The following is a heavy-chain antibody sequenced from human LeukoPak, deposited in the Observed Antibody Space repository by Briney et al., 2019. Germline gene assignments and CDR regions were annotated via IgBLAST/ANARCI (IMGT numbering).Heavy chain of an antibody. CDR3: ARVLRDYGAYIPPGAFDI. CDR1: GFTVSSNY. Sequence: GGSLRLSCAASGFTVSSNYMSWVRQAPGKGLEWVSVIYSGGSTYYADSVKGRFTISRDNSKNTLYLQMNSLRAEDTAVYYCARVLRDYGAYIPPGAFDIWGQGTMVTVSS. D-gene: IGHD4-17*01. V-gene: IGHV3-66*01. J-gene: IGHJ3*02. CDR2: IYSGGST.